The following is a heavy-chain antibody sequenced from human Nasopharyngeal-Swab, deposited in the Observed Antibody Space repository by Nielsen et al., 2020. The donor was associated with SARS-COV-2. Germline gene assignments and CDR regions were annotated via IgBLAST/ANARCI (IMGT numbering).Heavy chain of an antibody. D-gene: IGHD1-14*01. CDR1: GYTFISYG. V-gene: IGHV1-18*01. CDR2: ISGYNGDT. CDR3: ARDDGALTGHKTGIDY. Sequence: ASVKVSCKASGYTFISYGISWVRQAPGQGLEWMGWISGYNGDTSYAQNLQGRVTMTTDTSTSTAYMELRSLRSDDTAMYYCARDDGALTGHKTGIDYWGQGTLVTVSS. J-gene: IGHJ4*02.